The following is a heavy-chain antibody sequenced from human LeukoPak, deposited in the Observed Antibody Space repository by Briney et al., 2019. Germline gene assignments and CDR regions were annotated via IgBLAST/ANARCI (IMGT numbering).Heavy chain of an antibody. V-gene: IGHV4/OR15-8*01. J-gene: IGHJ5*02. D-gene: IGHD3-10*01. CDR1: GGSISNTNW. Sequence: SETLSLTCGVSGGSISNTNWWTWVRQPPGNGLEWIGEIYHSGSTNYNPSLKSRVTISVDKSKNQFSLKLSSVTAADTAVYYCARTSRINMVLDPWGQGTLVTVSS. CDR2: IYHSGST. CDR3: ARTSRINMVLDP.